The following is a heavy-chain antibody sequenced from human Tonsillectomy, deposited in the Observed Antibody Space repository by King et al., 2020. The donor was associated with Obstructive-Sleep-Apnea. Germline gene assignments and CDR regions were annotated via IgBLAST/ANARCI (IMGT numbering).Heavy chain of an antibody. CDR1: GFTFSSYW. CDR2: ISSDGSEP. V-gene: IGHV3-74*01. D-gene: IGHD3-16*01. CDR3: ARVFWGYYAMDV. Sequence: VQLVESGGGLVQPGGSLRLSCAASGFTFSSYWIYWVRQAPGKGLLWVSRISSDGSEPSYADSVKGRFTISRDNAKNTLYLQMNSLRVEDAAVYYCARVFWGYYAMDVWGQGTTVTVSS. J-gene: IGHJ6*02.